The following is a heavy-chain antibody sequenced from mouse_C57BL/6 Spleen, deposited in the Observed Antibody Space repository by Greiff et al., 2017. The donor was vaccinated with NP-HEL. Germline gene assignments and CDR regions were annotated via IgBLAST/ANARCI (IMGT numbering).Heavy chain of an antibody. V-gene: IGHV5-4*01. D-gene: IGHD1-1*01. CDR1: GFTFSSYA. Sequence: EVQLVESGGGLVKPGGSLKLSCAASGFTFSSYAMSWVRQTPEKRLEWVATISDGGSYTYYPDNVKGRFTISRDNAKNNLYLQMSHLKSEDTAMYYCARDRSGPYYYGSSPFDYWGQGTTLTVSS. CDR3: ARDRSGPYYYGSSPFDY. J-gene: IGHJ2*01. CDR2: ISDGGSYT.